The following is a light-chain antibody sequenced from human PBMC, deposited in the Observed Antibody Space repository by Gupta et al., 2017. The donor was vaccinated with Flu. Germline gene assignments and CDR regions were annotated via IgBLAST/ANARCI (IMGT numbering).Light chain of an antibody. CDR3: QQDGSSPTYT. Sequence: ELVLPQSPGSLSLSPGERATLSCRASQTVAGSYLAWYQQQPGQAPRLLIYGASTRATGVTDRCSGSGYGTDFTLTISRREPEDFAVYYCQQDGSSPTYTFGQGTKLEI. J-gene: IGKJ2*01. CDR2: GAS. CDR1: QTVAGSY. V-gene: IGKV3-20*01.